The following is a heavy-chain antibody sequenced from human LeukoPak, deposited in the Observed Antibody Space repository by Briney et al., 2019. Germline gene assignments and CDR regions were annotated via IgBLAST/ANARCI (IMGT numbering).Heavy chain of an antibody. CDR2: IYYSGST. Sequence: SETLSLTCTVSGGSISSYYWSWIRQPPGKGLEWIGYIYYSGSTNYNPSLKSRVTISVDTSKNQFSLKLSSVTAADTAVYYCARSTAYSSGWVGDWGQGTLVTVSS. CDR1: GGSISSYY. V-gene: IGHV4-59*08. J-gene: IGHJ4*02. D-gene: IGHD6-19*01. CDR3: ARSTAYSSGWVGD.